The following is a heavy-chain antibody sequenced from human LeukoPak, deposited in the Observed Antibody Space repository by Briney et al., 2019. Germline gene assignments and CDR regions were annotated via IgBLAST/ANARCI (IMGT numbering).Heavy chain of an antibody. J-gene: IGHJ4*02. CDR3: AKALRYCSSTSCPLYFDY. Sequence: GGSLRLSCAASGFTFDDYAMHWVRQAPGKGLEWVSAISGSGGSTYYADSVKGRFTISRDNSKSTLYLQMNSLRAEDTAVYYCAKALRYCSSTSCPLYFDYWGQGTLVTVSS. D-gene: IGHD2-2*01. CDR1: GFTFDDYA. CDR2: ISGSGGST. V-gene: IGHV3-23*01.